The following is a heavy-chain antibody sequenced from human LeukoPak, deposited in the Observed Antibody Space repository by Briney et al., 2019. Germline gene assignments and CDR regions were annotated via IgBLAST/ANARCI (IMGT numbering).Heavy chain of an antibody. J-gene: IGHJ5*02. CDR1: GYTFTDYH. CDR2: IYPEDGKT. V-gene: IGHV1-69-2*01. Sequence: AAVKVSCKASGYTFTDYHMQWVQQAPGKGLEWMGRIYPEDGKTIYADKFKGRVTLTAHTSTDTAYMEMSSLKFGDTAIYYCAGSVGGVGARFVPWGQGTLLTVSS. D-gene: IGHD3-16*01. CDR3: AGSVGGVGARFVP.